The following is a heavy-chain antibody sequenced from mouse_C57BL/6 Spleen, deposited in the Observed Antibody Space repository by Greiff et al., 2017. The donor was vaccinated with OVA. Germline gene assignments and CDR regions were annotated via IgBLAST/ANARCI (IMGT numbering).Heavy chain of an antibody. J-gene: IGHJ1*03. CDR3: ARLPRYYGSSSPDFDV. CDR2: INPNNGGT. Sequence: VQLQQSGPELVKPGASVKMSCKASGYTFTDYNMHWVKQSHGKSLEWIGYINPNNGGTSYNQKFKGKATLTVNKSSSTAYMELRSLTSEDSAVYYCARLPRYYGSSSPDFDVWGTGTTVTVSS. V-gene: IGHV1-22*01. CDR1: GYTFTDYN. D-gene: IGHD1-1*01.